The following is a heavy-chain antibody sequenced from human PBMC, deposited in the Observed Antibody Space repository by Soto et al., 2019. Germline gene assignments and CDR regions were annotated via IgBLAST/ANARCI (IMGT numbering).Heavy chain of an antibody. J-gene: IGHJ4*02. V-gene: IGHV4-34*01. CDR2: INHSGST. D-gene: IGHD6-13*01. CDR3: ARATWGIATAGLDY. CDR1: GGSFSGYY. Sequence: QVQLQQWGAGLLKPSETLSLTCAVYGGSFSGYYWSWIRQPPGKGLEWIGEINHSGSTNYNPSLKSRITISVDTAKNQFSLKLSSVTAADTDVYYCARATWGIATAGLDYWGQGTLVTVCS.